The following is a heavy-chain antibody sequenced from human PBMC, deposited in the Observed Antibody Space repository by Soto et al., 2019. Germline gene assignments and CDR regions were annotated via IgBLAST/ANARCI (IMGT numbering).Heavy chain of an antibody. V-gene: IGHV3-7*01. CDR3: ARDQEYYDILTGYYTEQFDY. CDR2: IKQDGSEK. Sequence: GGSLRLSCAASGFTFSSYWMSWVRQAPGKGLEWVANIKQDGSEKYYVDSVKGRFTISRDNAKNSLYLQMNSLRAEDTAVYYCARDQEYYDILTGYYTEQFDYWGQGTLVTVSS. J-gene: IGHJ4*02. D-gene: IGHD3-9*01. CDR1: GFTFSSYW.